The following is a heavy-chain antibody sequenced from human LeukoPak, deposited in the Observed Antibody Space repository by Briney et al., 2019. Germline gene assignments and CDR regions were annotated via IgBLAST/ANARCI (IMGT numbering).Heavy chain of an antibody. D-gene: IGHD3-10*01. CDR2: ISSSGSTR. J-gene: IGHJ4*02. V-gene: IGHV3-11*04. Sequence: GGSLRLSCAASGVTFSDYYMSWIRQAPGKGLEWVSYISSSGSTRYYADSVKGRFTISRDNAKNSLYLQMNSLRAEDTAVYYCARLTGEGSGSSLLYFDYWGQGTLVTVSS. CDR1: GVTFSDYY. CDR3: ARLTGEGSGSSLLYFDY.